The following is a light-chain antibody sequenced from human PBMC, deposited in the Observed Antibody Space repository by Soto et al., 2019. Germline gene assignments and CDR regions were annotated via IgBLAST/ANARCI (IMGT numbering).Light chain of an antibody. J-gene: IGKJ1*01. CDR3: QRYDSVPRT. V-gene: IGKV1-27*01. Sequence: DIRMTQSPPSLSASVGDKVTITCRASQGIKNFLAWYHQKPGDIPKLLMDDASTLQSGASSRFSGSGSGTVFTLTINSLQPEDVGSYYCQRYDSVPRTFGQGTKVEVK. CDR2: DAS. CDR1: QGIKNF.